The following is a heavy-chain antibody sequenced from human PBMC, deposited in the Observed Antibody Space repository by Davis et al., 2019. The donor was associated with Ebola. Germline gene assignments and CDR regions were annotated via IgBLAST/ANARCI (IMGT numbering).Heavy chain of an antibody. V-gene: IGHV3-7*03. CDR2: IKQDGSEK. CDR3: ARGSFAVGARYGEGDY. CDR1: GFTFSSYW. J-gene: IGHJ4*02. D-gene: IGHD1-26*01. Sequence: PGGSLRLSCAASGFTFSSYWMSWVRQAPGKGLEWVANIKQDGSEKCYVDSVKGRFTISRDNAKNSLYLQMNSLRAEDTAVYYCARGSFAVGARYGEGDYWGQGTLVTVSS.